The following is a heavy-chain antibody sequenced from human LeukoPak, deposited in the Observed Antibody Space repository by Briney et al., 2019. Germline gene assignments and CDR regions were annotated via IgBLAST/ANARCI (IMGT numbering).Heavy chain of an antibody. CDR3: AREQTVAGNAFDI. CDR2: MYYSGST. J-gene: IGHJ3*02. D-gene: IGHD6-19*01. CDR1: GASISSYF. Sequence: PSETLSLTCTVSGASISSYFWNWIRQPPGRELEWIGFMYYSGSTKYSPSLKNRVTLSVDTSKNQFSLKLTSVTAADTAVYYCAREQTVAGNAFDIRGQGTMVTVSS. V-gene: IGHV4-59*01.